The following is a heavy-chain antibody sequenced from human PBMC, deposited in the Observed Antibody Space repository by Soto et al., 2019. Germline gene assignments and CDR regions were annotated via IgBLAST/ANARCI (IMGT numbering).Heavy chain of an antibody. Sequence: QLQLQESGPGLVKPSETLSLTCTVSGGSISSSSYYWGWIRQPPGKGLEWIGSIYYSGSTYYNPSLKGRGTISRDTSKNQFSLKLSSGTAADTAVYYCARQTPGGRPPPPWLDYWGQGTLVTVSS. CDR3: ARQTPGGRPPPPWLDY. CDR2: IYYSGST. CDR1: GGSISSSSYY. J-gene: IGHJ4*02. V-gene: IGHV4-39*01.